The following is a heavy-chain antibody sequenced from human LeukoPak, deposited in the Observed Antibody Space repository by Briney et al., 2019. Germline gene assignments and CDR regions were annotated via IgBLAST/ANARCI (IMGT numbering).Heavy chain of an antibody. Sequence: ASVKVSCKASGYTFTGYFMHWVRQAPGQGLEWMGWINANTGGTKYAQKFQGRVTMTRDTSISTAYMELSRLRSDDTAVYYCARGMDTAMVSALNYWGQGTLVTVSS. V-gene: IGHV1-2*02. CDR3: ARGMDTAMVSALNY. J-gene: IGHJ4*02. CDR1: GYTFTGYF. CDR2: INANTGGT. D-gene: IGHD5-18*01.